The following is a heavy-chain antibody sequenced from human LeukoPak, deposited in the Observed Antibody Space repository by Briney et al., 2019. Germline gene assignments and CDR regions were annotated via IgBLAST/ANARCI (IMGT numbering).Heavy chain of an antibody. V-gene: IGHV4-39*01. CDR2: IYYRGNT. J-gene: IGHJ4*02. CDR1: GGSISSGIYY. D-gene: IGHD5-18*01. CDR3: ARQSTAMGTFDY. Sequence: PSETLSLTCTVSGGSISSGIYYRAWIRQPPGKGLEWIGSIYYRGNTYYNPSLKSRGTISVDTSKNQFSLKLSSVTAADTAVYYCARQSTAMGTFDYWGQGTLVPVSS.